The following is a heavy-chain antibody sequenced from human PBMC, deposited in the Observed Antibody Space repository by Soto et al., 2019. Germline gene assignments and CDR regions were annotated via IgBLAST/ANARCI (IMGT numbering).Heavy chain of an antibody. CDR1: GFTFDDYG. Sequence: GGSLRLSCAASGFTFDDYGMNWVRQAPGKRLEWVSFISFSGNTIYYADSVRGRFTISRDNAKGTLFLQMNSLRDDDTATYYCARRLDPLQYSDYWGRGTLVTVSS. J-gene: IGHJ4*02. D-gene: IGHD5-18*01. V-gene: IGHV3-48*02. CDR2: ISFSGNTI. CDR3: ARRLDPLQYSDY.